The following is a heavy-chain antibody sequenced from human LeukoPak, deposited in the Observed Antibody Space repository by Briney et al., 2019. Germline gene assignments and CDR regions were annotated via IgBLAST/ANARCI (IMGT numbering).Heavy chain of an antibody. J-gene: IGHJ6*02. CDR1: GFTVSDNY. D-gene: IGHD2-2*01. CDR3: ARGPSKGYYYYGMDV. V-gene: IGHV3-11*01. Sequence: GGSLRLSCAASGFTVSDNYMGWVRQAPGKGLEWVSSISSSSSYIFYADSVKGRFTISRDNAKNSLYLQMNSLRAEDTAVYYCARGPSKGYYYYGMDVWGQGTTVTVSS. CDR2: ISSSSSYI.